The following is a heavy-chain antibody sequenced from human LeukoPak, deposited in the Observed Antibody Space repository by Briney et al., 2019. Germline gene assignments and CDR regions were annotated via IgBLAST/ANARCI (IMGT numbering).Heavy chain of an antibody. CDR2: ISSSSSYI. Sequence: GGSLRLSCAASGFTFNTYTMSWVRQAPGKGLEWVSSISSSSSYIYYADSVKGRFTISRDNAKNSLYLQMNSLRAEDTAVYYCARESKTMGDPFDYWGQGTLVTVSS. D-gene: IGHD3-16*01. CDR3: ARESKTMGDPFDY. V-gene: IGHV3-21*01. J-gene: IGHJ4*02. CDR1: GFTFNTYT.